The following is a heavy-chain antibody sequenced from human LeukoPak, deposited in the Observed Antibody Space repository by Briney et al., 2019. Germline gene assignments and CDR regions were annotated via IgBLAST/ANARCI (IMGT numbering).Heavy chain of an antibody. CDR1: GYSISSGYY. CDR2: IYHSGST. J-gene: IGHJ6*03. V-gene: IGHV4-38-2*02. D-gene: IGHD1-26*01. Sequence: PSETLSLTCTVSGYSISSGYYWGWIRQPPGKGLEWIGSIYHSGSTYYNPSLKSRVTISVDTSKNQFSLKLSSVTAADTAVYYCARTGDGGSYYYYYYMDVWGKGTTVTVSS. CDR3: ARTGDGGSYYYYYYMDV.